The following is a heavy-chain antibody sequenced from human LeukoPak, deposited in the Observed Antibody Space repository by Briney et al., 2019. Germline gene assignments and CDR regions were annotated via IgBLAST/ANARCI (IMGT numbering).Heavy chain of an antibody. CDR3: TGLTDRGGYFDY. V-gene: IGHV3-73*01. D-gene: IGHD3-22*01. J-gene: IGHJ4*02. Sequence: GGSLRLSCAASGFTFSGSAMHWVRQASGKGLEWVGRIRSKADSYATAYAASVKGRFTISRDDSKNTAYLQMNSLKTEDTAVYYCTGLTDRGGYFDYWGQGTLVTVSS. CDR1: GFTFSGSA. CDR2: IRSKADSYAT.